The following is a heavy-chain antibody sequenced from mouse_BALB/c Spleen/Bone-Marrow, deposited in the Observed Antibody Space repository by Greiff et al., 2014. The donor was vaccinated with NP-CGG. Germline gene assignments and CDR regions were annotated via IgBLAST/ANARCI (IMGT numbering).Heavy chain of an antibody. CDR1: GFSLTSYG. Sequence: VQLQQSGPGLVAPSQSLSITCTVSGFSLTSYGVHWVRQPPGKGLEWLGVIWSGGSTNYNSALMSRLSISKDNSKSQVFSKMNSLQTDDTAMYYCARVGNYDYAMDYWGQGTSVTVSS. J-gene: IGHJ4*01. CDR3: ARVGNYDYAMDY. CDR2: IWSGGST. V-gene: IGHV2-9*02. D-gene: IGHD2-1*01.